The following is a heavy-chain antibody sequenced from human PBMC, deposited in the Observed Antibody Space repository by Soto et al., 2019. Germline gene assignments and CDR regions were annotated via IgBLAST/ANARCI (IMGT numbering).Heavy chain of an antibody. CDR1: GGSISSYY. J-gene: IGHJ4*02. CDR2: IYYSGST. CDR3: ASGLVTTLHY. V-gene: IGHV4-59*12. Sequence: SETLSLTCTVSGGSISSYYWSWIRQPPGKGLEWIGYIYYSGSTSYNPSLKSRVTISVDRSKNQFSLKLSSVTAADTAVYYCASGLVTTLHYWGQGTLVTVSS. D-gene: IGHD4-17*01.